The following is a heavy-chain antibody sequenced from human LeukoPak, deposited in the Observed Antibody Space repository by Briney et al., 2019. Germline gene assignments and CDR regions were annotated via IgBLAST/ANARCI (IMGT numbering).Heavy chain of an antibody. CDR1: GGSISSYY. D-gene: IGHD2-2*01. V-gene: IGHV4-59*01. CDR3: ARDLGYCSTASCYAWFDH. CDR2: INYSGNS. J-gene: IGHJ5*02. Sequence: SAPPPLPCPGTGGSISSYYWSWIRQPPGKGREGIGYINYSGNSNYNPSLNSRVTISVDTSKTQFSLRLSSVTAADTAIYYCARDLGYCSTASCYAWFDHWGQGTLVTVSS.